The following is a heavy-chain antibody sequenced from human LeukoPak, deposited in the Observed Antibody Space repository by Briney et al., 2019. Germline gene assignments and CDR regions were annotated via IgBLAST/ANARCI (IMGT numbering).Heavy chain of an antibody. J-gene: IGHJ4*02. CDR3: AKGIESSGSYYTCFDY. V-gene: IGHV3-23*01. CDR1: GFTFTSYA. D-gene: IGHD1-26*01. Sequence: QTGGSLRLSCATSGFTFTSYAMSWVRQAPGKGLEWVSTISGSGGSTFYADSVKGRFTISRDKSKNTLYLQMNSLRAEDTAVYYCAKGIESSGSYYTCFDYWGQGTLVTVSS. CDR2: ISGSGGST.